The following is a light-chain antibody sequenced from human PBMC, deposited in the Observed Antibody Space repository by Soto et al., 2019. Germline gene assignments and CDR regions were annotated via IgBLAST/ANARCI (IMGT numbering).Light chain of an antibody. CDR2: EVS. V-gene: IGLV2-14*01. CDR3: SSDTSTSTPWV. Sequence: QSALTQPASVSGSPGQAITIFCSGTSSDVGAYKFVSWYRHHPGKAPQVMIYEVSNRPSGVSNRFSGSKSGNTASLTISGLQPEDEGDYYCSSDTSTSTPWVFGGWTKVTVL. CDR1: SSDVGAYKF. J-gene: IGLJ3*02.